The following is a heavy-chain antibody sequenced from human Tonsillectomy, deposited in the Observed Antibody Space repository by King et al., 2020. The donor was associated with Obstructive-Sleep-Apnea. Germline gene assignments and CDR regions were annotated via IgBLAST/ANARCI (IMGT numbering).Heavy chain of an antibody. V-gene: IGHV4-59*08. J-gene: IGHJ4*02. CDR3: ARYPGHIGGYDFDY. CDR2: IYYSGST. D-gene: IGHD5-12*01. Sequence: QLQESGPGLVKPSETLSLTCTVSGGSISSYYWSWIRQPPGKGLEWIGYIYYSGSTNYNPSLKSRVTISVDTSKNQFSLKLSSVTAADTAVYYCARYPGHIGGYDFDYWGQGTLVTVSS. CDR1: GGSISSYY.